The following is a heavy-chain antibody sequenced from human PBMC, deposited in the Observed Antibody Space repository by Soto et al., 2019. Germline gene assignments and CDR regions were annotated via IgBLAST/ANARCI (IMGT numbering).Heavy chain of an antibody. Sequence: EVQLVESGGGLVQPGESLRLSCAASGFTFDYYWMHWVRQAPGKGLVWVSRVHSGGTTTTYADSVKGRFTISRDNARNTGGRQMSSLRAEDTAIYYCARGDRGGFDLWGHGTMVTVSS. J-gene: IGHJ3*01. CDR3: ARGDRGGFDL. D-gene: IGHD3-10*01. V-gene: IGHV3-74*01. CDR2: VHSGGTTT. CDR1: GFTFDYYW.